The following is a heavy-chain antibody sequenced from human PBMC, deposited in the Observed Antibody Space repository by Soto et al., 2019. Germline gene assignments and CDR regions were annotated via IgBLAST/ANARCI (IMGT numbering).Heavy chain of an antibody. J-gene: IGHJ5*02. V-gene: IGHV1-18*01. Sequence: SVKVSCKASGYTFTSYGISWVRQAPGQGLEWMGWISAYNGNTNYAQKLQGRVTMTTDTSTSTAYMELRSLRSDDTAVYYCARIAYSPSPNWFDPWGQGTLVTVSS. CDR2: ISAYNGNT. CDR3: ARIAYSPSPNWFDP. CDR1: GYTFTSYG. D-gene: IGHD6-13*01.